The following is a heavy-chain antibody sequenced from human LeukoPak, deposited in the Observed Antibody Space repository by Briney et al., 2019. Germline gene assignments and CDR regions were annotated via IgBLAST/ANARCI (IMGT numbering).Heavy chain of an antibody. J-gene: IGHJ4*02. CDR2: INPNSGGT. CDR3: ARNYYDSSGYSLGYDY. CDR1: GCTFTGYY. D-gene: IGHD3-22*01. Sequence: ASVKVSCKASGCTFTGYYMHWVRQAPGQGLGWMGWINPNSGGTNYAQKFQGRVTMTRDTSISTAYMELSRLRSDDTAVNYCARNYYDSSGYSLGYDYWGQGTLVTVSS. V-gene: IGHV1-2*02.